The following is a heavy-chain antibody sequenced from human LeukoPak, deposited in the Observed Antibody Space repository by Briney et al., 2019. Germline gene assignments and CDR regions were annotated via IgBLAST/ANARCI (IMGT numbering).Heavy chain of an antibody. CDR1: GLTFSNHA. D-gene: IGHD4-23*01. CDR3: AKGRDYGGDACFDY. V-gene: IGHV3-23*01. CDR2: ISGGGGST. Sequence: GGSLRLSCAASGLTFSNHAMTWVRQAPGKGLEWVSGISGGGGSTYYADSVKGRFTISRDNSKNTLDLQMSSLRAEDTAVYYCAKGRDYGGDACFDYWGQGTLVTVSS. J-gene: IGHJ4*02.